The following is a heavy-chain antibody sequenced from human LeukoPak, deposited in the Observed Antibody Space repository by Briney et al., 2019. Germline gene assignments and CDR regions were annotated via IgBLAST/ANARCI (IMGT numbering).Heavy chain of an antibody. CDR1: GYTFTSYY. CDR2: INPSGGST. V-gene: IGHV1-46*01. D-gene: IGHD3-22*01. Sequence: ASVKVSCKASGYTFTSYYMHWVRQAPGQGLEWMGIINPSGGSTSYAQKFQGRVTMTRDTSTSTVYMELSSLRSEDTAVYYCARDNDSSGYGYYGMDVWGQGTTVTVSS. J-gene: IGHJ6*02. CDR3: ARDNDSSGYGYYGMDV.